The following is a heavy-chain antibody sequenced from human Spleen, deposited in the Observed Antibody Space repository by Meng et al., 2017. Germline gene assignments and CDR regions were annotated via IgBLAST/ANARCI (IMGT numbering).Heavy chain of an antibody. CDR2: ISYDGSNK. CDR3: ARGGYFDY. Sequence: GGSLRLSCAASGFTFSSYAMHWVRQAPGKGLEWVAVISYDGSNKYYADSVKGRFTISRDNSKNTLYLQMNNLRAEDTAVYYCARGGYFDYWGQGTLVTVSS. J-gene: IGHJ4*02. V-gene: IGHV3-30*01. CDR1: GFTFSSYA. D-gene: IGHD2-15*01.